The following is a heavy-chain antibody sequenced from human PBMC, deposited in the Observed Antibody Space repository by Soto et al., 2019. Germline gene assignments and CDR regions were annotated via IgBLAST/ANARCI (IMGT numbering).Heavy chain of an antibody. D-gene: IGHD3-9*01. CDR1: GYSSTSYW. J-gene: IGHJ5*02. CDR3: ARGGDRTYYDILTGPNWFDP. CDR2: IYPGDSDT. Sequence: GESLKISCKGSGYSSTSYWIGWVRQMPGKGLEWMGIIYPGDSDTRYSPSFQGQVTISADKSISTAYLQWSSLKASDTAMYYCARGGDRTYYDILTGPNWFDPWGQGTLVTVSS. V-gene: IGHV5-51*01.